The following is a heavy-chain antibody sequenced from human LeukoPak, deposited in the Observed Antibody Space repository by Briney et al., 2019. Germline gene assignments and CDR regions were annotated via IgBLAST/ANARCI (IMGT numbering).Heavy chain of an antibody. V-gene: IGHV3-74*01. J-gene: IGHJ6*02. CDR1: GFTFSSYW. CDR2: INSDGSST. CDR3: ARYYTMTENHGMDV. Sequence: PGGSLRLSCAASGFTFSSYWMHWVRQAPGKGLVWVSRINSDGSSTSYADSVKGRFTISRDNAKNTLYLQMNSLRAEDTAVYYCARYYTMTENHGMDVWGQGTTVAVSS. D-gene: IGHD3-22*01.